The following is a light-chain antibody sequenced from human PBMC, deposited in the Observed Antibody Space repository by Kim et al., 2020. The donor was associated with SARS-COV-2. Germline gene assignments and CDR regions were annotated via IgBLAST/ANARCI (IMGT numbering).Light chain of an antibody. J-gene: IGKJ2*01. CDR3: QQYDNLSYT. CDR1: QDISNY. Sequence: SASVGDRVTITCQASQDISNYLNWYQQKPGKAPKLLIYDASNLETGVPSRFSGSGSGTDFTFTISSLQPEDIATYYCQQYDNLSYTFGQWTKLEI. CDR2: DAS. V-gene: IGKV1-33*01.